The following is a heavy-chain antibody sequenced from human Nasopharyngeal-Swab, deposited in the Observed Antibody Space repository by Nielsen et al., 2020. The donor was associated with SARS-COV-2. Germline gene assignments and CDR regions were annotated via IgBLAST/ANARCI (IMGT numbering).Heavy chain of an antibody. D-gene: IGHD4-11*01. Sequence: GGSLRLSCAASGYTFSNYWMHWVRQVPGKGLVWVSRINIDGSITDYADSVKGRFTISRDNAKNTLYLQMNSLRGDDTAVYYCTRDIGGQYGFWDQGNLVTVSS. CDR2: INIDGSIT. CDR3: TRDIGGQYGF. V-gene: IGHV3-74*01. CDR1: GYTFSNYW. J-gene: IGHJ4*02.